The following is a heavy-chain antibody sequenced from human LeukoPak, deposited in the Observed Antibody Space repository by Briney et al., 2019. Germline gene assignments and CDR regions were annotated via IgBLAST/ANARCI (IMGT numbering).Heavy chain of an antibody. J-gene: IGHJ4*02. CDR2: IYYSGST. CDR1: GGSISSYY. D-gene: IGHD2-8*01. V-gene: IGHV4-59*08. Sequence: SETLSLTCTVSGGSISSYYWSWIRQPPGKGLEWIGYIYYSGSTNYNPSLKSRATIPVDTSKNQFSLKLSSVTAADTAVYYCARHRVVMRKRIEYYFDYWGQGTLVTVSS. CDR3: ARHRVVMRKRIEYYFDY.